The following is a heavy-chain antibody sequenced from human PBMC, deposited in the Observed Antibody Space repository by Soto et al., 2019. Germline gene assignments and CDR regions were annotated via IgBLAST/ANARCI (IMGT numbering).Heavy chain of an antibody. V-gene: IGHV4-38-2*02. J-gene: IGHJ5*02. CDR3: ARQDRVVAEGRWFDP. CDR1: GYSISSGYH. D-gene: IGHD2-15*01. Sequence: SETLSLTCTVSGYSISSGYHWAWIRQPPGKGLEWLGSVHYSGNTYYNPSLKSRLTISVDKSKNQFSLNLSSVTAADTAVYYRARQDRVVAEGRWFDPWGQGTLVTVSS. CDR2: VHYSGNT.